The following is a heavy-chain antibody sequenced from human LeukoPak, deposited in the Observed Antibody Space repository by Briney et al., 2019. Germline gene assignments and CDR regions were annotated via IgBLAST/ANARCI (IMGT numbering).Heavy chain of an antibody. CDR2: ISYDGSNK. J-gene: IGHJ4*02. D-gene: IGHD5-18*01. CDR3: ARVGRGYSFKVYYFDY. V-gene: IGHV3-30*04. Sequence: GGSLRLSCAGSGFTFNNYAMLWVRQAPGKGLEWVAVISYDGSNKDYADSVRGRFTSSRDYSKNTLYLQMNSLRGEDTAVYYCARVGRGYSFKVYYFDYWGQGTLVTVSP. CDR1: GFTFNNYA.